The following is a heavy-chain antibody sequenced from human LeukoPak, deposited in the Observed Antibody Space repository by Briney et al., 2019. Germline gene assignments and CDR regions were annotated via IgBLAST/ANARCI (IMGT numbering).Heavy chain of an antibody. CDR3: ARGGQWLVTSIDY. V-gene: IGHV1-2*02. CDR2: INPNSGGT. J-gene: IGHJ4*02. CDR1: GYTFTSYA. Sequence: GASVKVSCKASGYTFTSYAINWVRQAPGQGLEWMGWINPNSGGTNYAQKFQGRVTMTRDTSISTVYMELSRLRSDDTAVYYCARGGQWLVTSIDYWGQGTLVTVSS. D-gene: IGHD6-19*01.